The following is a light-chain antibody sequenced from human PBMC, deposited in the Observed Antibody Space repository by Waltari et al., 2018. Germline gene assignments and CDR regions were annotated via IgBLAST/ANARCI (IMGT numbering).Light chain of an antibody. V-gene: IGLV1-40*01. CDR2: NNN. CDR3: QTFDNSLSGSRV. Sequence: QSVLTQPPSVSGAPGQRVTISCTGSSSNLGAGYDVHWYQHLPGTAPKPLIYNNNKRPSGRPYRFSGSKSGTSASLAITGLQAEDEADYYCQTFDNSLSGSRVFGGGTKLTVL. J-gene: IGLJ3*02. CDR1: SSNLGAGYD.